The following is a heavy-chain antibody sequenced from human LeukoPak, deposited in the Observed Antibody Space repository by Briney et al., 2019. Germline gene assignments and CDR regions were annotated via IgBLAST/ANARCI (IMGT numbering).Heavy chain of an antibody. D-gene: IGHD3-9*01. V-gene: IGHV3-23*01. CDR1: GFTFSSFA. J-gene: IGHJ4*02. CDR2: ISKSGAST. Sequence: GGSLGLSCAASGFTFSSFAMSWVRRPPGKGLQWVSAISKSGASTDYADSVKGRFTISRDNSKSTLYLQMNSLRAEDTAIYYYAKDAGGTSYYPFDYWGQGTPVTVSS. CDR3: AKDAGGTSYYPFDY.